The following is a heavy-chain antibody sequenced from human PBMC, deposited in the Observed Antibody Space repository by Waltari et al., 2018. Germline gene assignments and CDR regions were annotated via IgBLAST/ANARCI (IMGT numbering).Heavy chain of an antibody. CDR2: IQRSGRT. CDR3: ARDRGRGIYLDS. V-gene: IGHV4-4*02. J-gene: IGHJ4*02. Sequence: CGKWVRQPPEKGLKWIGQIQRSGRTNYNPSLESRVTISIDTSNNHFSLKVTSTTAADTAVYYCARDRGRGIYLDSWGRGTLVTVSP. D-gene: IGHD2-15*01. CDR1: C.